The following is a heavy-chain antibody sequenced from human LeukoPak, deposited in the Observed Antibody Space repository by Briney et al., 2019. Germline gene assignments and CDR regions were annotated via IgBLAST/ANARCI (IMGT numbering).Heavy chain of an antibody. CDR2: INQLGDKK. V-gene: IGHV3-7*01. CDR3: ARDRLCVDPASDAWGVGDY. D-gene: IGHD3-16*01. J-gene: IGHJ4*02. Sequence: GGSLRLSCAASGFTFTNYWMSWVRQAPGKGLEWVANINQLGDKKYYVDSVNDRFTISRDNAKNSVSLQLDSLRDEDTAVYYCARDRLCVDPASDAWGVGDYWGQGALIIVSS. CDR1: GFTFTNYW.